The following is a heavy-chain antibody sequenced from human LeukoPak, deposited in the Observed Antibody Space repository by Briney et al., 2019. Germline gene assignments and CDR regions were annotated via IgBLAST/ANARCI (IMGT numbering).Heavy chain of an antibody. CDR3: ATYHDVRDAFDI. D-gene: IGHD1-1*01. Sequence: SSETLSLTCAVYGGSFSGYYWSWIRQPPGKGLEWIGEINHSGSTNYNPSLKSRVTISVDTSKNQFSLKLSSVTAADTAVYYCATYHDVRDAFDIWGQGTMVTVSS. CDR1: GGSFSGYY. V-gene: IGHV4-34*01. J-gene: IGHJ3*02. CDR2: INHSGST.